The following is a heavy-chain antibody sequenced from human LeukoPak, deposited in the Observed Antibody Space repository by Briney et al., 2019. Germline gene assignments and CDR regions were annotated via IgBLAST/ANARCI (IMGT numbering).Heavy chain of an antibody. CDR3: ARDLSAIYGGPFDY. D-gene: IGHD3-9*01. V-gene: IGHV1-46*01. Sequence: ASVKVSCKASGGTFSSYAISWVRQAPGQGLEWMGIINPSGGSTSYAQKFQGRVTMTRDTSTSTVYMELSSLRSEDTAVYYCARDLSAIYGGPFDYWGQGTLVTVSS. CDR1: GGTFSSYA. CDR2: INPSGGST. J-gene: IGHJ4*02.